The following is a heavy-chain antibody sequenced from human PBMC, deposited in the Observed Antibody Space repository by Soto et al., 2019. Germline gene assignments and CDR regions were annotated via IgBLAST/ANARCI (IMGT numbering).Heavy chain of an antibody. V-gene: IGHV3-74*01. J-gene: IGHJ6*02. CDR1: GFTFISHW. D-gene: IGHD3-3*02. Sequence: EVQLVESGGGLVQPGGSLRLSCAASGFTFISHWIHWVRQTPGKGLVWVSRIDVGGSKRNYADSVKGRFPISRDNAKNTVYLQMNSLRADDTAVYYCVRGIYQKVGMDVWGQGTTV. CDR3: VRGIYQKVGMDV. CDR2: IDVGGSKR.